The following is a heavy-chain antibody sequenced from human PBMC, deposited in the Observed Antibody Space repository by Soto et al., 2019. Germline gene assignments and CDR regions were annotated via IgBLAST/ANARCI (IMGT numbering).Heavy chain of an antibody. Sequence: EAQLVESGGGLVKPGDSVRLSCSGSGFAFANTWINWVRQAPGKGLEWVGRIKTKAGGGAANYAPPMKGRFSISGDDSQQTAYLQMNSLRIEDTAVYYCTADRILVNYLWVGWFDTWGQGAQVTVSS. CDR3: TADRILVNYLWVGWFDT. CDR1: GFAFANTW. CDR2: IKTKAGGGAA. D-gene: IGHD1-7*01. J-gene: IGHJ5*02. V-gene: IGHV3-15*07.